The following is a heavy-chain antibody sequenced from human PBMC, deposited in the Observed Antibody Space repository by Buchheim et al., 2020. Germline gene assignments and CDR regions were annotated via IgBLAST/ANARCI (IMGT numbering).Heavy chain of an antibody. CDR2: IYWDDAK. CDR1: GFSLSTSGVG. CDR3: AHTSYSFDTSGYYFDY. Sequence: QIPLKESGPTLVKPTQTLTLTCTFSGFSLSTSGVGVGWIRQPPRKALEWLGFIYWDDAKRYSPSLKSRLTITKDTSKNQVVLTMTNMDPVDTATYYCAHTSYSFDTSGYYFDYWGQGTL. V-gene: IGHV2-5*02. J-gene: IGHJ4*02. D-gene: IGHD3-22*01.